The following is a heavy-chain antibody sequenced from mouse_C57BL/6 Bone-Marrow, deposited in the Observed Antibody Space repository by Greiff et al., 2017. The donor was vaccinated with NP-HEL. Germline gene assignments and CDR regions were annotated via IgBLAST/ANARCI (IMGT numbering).Heavy chain of an antibody. V-gene: IGHV5-16*01. D-gene: IGHD1-1*01. CDR1: GFTFSDYY. Sequence: EVMLVESEGGLVQPGSSMKLSCTASGFTFSDYYMAWVRQVPEKGLEWVANINYDGSSTYYLDSLKSRFIISRDNAKNILYLQMSSLKSEDTATYYCARAADYYGSSYYFDYWGQGTTLTVSS. CDR2: INYDGSST. J-gene: IGHJ2*01. CDR3: ARAADYYGSSYYFDY.